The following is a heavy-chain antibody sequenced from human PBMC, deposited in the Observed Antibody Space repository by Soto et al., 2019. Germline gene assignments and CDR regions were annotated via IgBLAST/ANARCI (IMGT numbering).Heavy chain of an antibody. V-gene: IGHV4-61*01. Sequence: TSETLSLTCTGSGGSVSSGSYYWGWVRQPPGKGLELIGYIYYSGSTNYNPSLKSRVTISVDTSKNQFSLKLSSVTAADTAVYYCASVTRTCISTSCYRYYYGMDVWGQGTKVTVSS. CDR2: IYYSGST. CDR3: ASVTRTCISTSCYRYYYGMDV. CDR1: GGSVSSGSYY. D-gene: IGHD2-2*02. J-gene: IGHJ6*02.